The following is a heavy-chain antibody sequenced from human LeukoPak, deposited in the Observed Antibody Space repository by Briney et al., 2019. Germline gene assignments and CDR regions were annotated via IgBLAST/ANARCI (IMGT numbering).Heavy chain of an antibody. Sequence: GGSLRLSCAASGFTFSSYSMNWVRQAPGKGLEWVSSISSSSGYIYYADSVKGRFTISRDNAKNSLYLQMNSLRAEDTAVYYCARDGAGDAFDIWGQGTVVTVSS. V-gene: IGHV3-21*01. J-gene: IGHJ3*02. CDR2: ISSSSGYI. CDR1: GFTFSSYS. CDR3: ARDGAGDAFDI. D-gene: IGHD6-19*01.